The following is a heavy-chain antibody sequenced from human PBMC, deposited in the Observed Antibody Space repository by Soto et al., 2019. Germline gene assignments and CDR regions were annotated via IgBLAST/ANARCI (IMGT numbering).Heavy chain of an antibody. CDR1: GFTFSSYS. CDR3: ARGLVEMATIVGPAFDY. Sequence: GGSLRLSCAASGFTFSSYSMNWVRQAPGKGLEGVSSISSSSSYIYYADSVKGRFTISRDNAKNSLYLQMNSLRAEDTAVYYCARGLVEMATIVGPAFDYWGQGTLVTVSS. V-gene: IGHV3-21*01. D-gene: IGHD5-12*01. J-gene: IGHJ4*02. CDR2: ISSSSSYI.